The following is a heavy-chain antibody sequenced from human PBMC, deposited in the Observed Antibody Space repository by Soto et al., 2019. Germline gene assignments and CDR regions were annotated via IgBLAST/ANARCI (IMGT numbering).Heavy chain of an antibody. D-gene: IGHD3-10*01. CDR2: IYHSET. J-gene: IGHJ6*02. Sequence: SETLSLTCDVSGYSISRGYYWGWIRQPPGKGLEWIGSIYHSETYYNPSLKSRVTISGDTSKNQVSLKLNSVTAADTAVYYCARGGDTMVRGVIIFFYYGMDVWSQGTTVTVSS. CDR1: GYSISRGYY. V-gene: IGHV4-38-2*01. CDR3: ARGGDTMVRGVIIFFYYGMDV.